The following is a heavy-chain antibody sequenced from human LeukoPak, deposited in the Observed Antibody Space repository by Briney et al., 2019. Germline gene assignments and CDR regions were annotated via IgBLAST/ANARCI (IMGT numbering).Heavy chain of an antibody. CDR2: IYYSGST. Sequence: PSETLSLTCTVSGGPISSYYWSWIRQPPGKGLEWIGYIYYSGSTNYNPSLKSRVTISVDTSKNQFSLRLSSVTAADTAVYYCARALPQSSGRYYYYMDVWGKGTTVTVSS. CDR1: GGPISSYY. J-gene: IGHJ6*03. D-gene: IGHD6-19*01. CDR3: ARALPQSSGRYYYYMDV. V-gene: IGHV4-59*01.